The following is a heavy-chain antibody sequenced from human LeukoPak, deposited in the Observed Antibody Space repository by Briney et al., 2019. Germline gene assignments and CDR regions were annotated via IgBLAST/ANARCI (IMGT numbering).Heavy chain of an antibody. CDR3: ARAPLGFCSGGTCKRYSDY. D-gene: IGHD2-15*01. CDR2: IYYSGRT. V-gene: IGHV4-30-4*01. Sequence: SETLSLTCTVSGGSISSGDYYWSWLRQPPGKGLVWIGYIYYSGRTSYNPSLMSRVTMSVDTSKKQFSLKLSSVTAADTALYYCARAPLGFCSGGTCKRYSDYWGQGTLVTVSS. CDR1: GGSISSGDYY. J-gene: IGHJ4*02.